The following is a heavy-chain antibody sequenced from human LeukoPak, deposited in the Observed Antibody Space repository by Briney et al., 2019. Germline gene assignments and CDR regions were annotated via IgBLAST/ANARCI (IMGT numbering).Heavy chain of an antibody. Sequence: PGRSLRLSCAASVFSFSTYGMHWVRQAPGKGLEWVANINQGGNVQHYVDSVKGRFTIPRDNAQNSLNLHMNSLRADDTAVYYCARGDGGDQGYFQDWGQGTLVTVSS. V-gene: IGHV3-7*04. CDR3: ARGDGGDQGYFQD. D-gene: IGHD4-23*01. J-gene: IGHJ1*01. CDR1: VFSFSTYG. CDR2: INQGGNVQ.